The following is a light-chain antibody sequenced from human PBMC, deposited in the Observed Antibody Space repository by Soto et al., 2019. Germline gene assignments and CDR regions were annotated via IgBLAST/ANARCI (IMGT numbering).Light chain of an antibody. Sequence: QAVLTHPPSASGSPGQSVTISCTGTKSDIGVYDFVSWYQHHPGKAPRLIIYEVVQRPSGVPDRFSGSKSGNTASLTVSGLQAADEADYFCKSYAGSNNYVFGSGTKVTVL. J-gene: IGLJ1*01. CDR1: KSDIGVYDF. CDR2: EVV. CDR3: KSYAGSNNYV. V-gene: IGLV2-8*01.